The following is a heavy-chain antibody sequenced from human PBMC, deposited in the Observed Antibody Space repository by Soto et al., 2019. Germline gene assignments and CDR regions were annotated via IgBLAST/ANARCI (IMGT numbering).Heavy chain of an antibody. V-gene: IGHV4-31*03. Sequence: QVQLQESGPGLVKPSQTLSLTCTVSGGYISSGGYYWSWIRQHPGKVLEWIGYIYHSGTTYYNPSLKSRVTISVDTSKNQFSLKRTSVTAADTDVYYCARVIGNQLLGWFDPWGQGNLVTVSS. CDR2: IYHSGTT. CDR1: GGYISSGGYY. J-gene: IGHJ5*02. D-gene: IGHD2-2*01. CDR3: ARVIGNQLLGWFDP.